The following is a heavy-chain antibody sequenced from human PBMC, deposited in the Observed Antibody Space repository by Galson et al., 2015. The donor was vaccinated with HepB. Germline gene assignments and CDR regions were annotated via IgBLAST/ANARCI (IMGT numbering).Heavy chain of an antibody. Sequence: SVKVSCKVSGYTLTELSMHWVRQAPGKGLEWMGGFDPEDGESIYAQKFQGRVTMTEDTSTDTAYMELSSLRSEDTAMYYCATDHLAVAGQVRDYWGQGTLVTVSS. CDR3: ATDHLAVAGQVRDY. CDR1: GYTLTELS. V-gene: IGHV1-24*01. CDR2: FDPEDGES. J-gene: IGHJ4*02. D-gene: IGHD6-19*01.